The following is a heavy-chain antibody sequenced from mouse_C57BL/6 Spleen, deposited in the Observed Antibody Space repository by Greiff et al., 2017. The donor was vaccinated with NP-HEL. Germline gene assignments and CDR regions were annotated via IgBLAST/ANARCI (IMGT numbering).Heavy chain of an antibody. D-gene: IGHD1-1*01. CDR1: GYTFTDYN. CDR3: ASHYGSSYAMDY. Sequence: EVQLQQSGPELVKPGASVKMSCKASGYTFTDYNMHWVKQSHGKSLEWIGYINPNNGGTSYNQKFKGKATLTVNKSSSTAYMELRSLTSEDSAVYYCASHYGSSYAMDYWGQGTSVTVSS. V-gene: IGHV1-22*01. J-gene: IGHJ4*01. CDR2: INPNNGGT.